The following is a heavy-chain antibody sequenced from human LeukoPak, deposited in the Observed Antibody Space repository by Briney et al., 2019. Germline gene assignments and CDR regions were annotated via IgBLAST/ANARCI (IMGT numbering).Heavy chain of an antibody. V-gene: IGHV1-8*01. D-gene: IGHD3-16*01. CDR1: GYTFTSHD. Sequence: GSVKVSCKASGYTFTSHDITWVRQATGQGLEWMGWMNPNSGNTGYAQKFQGRVTMTRNTSISTAYMELSSLRSDDTAVYYCARMGELPDRRFYPWGQGTLVTVSS. CDR2: MNPNSGNT. CDR3: ARMGELPDRRFYP. J-gene: IGHJ5*02.